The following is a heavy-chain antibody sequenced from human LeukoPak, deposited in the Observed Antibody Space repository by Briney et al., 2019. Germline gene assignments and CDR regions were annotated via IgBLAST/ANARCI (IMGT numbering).Heavy chain of an antibody. CDR2: IYSGGST. V-gene: IGHV3-53*01. CDR1: GFTVSSNY. Sequence: GGSLRLSCAASGFTVSSNYMSWVRQAPGKGLEWVSVIYSGGSTYYADSVKGRFTISRDNSKDTLYLQMNSLRAEDTAVYYCAREERSAFDIWGQGTMVTVSS. J-gene: IGHJ3*02. CDR3: AREERSAFDI. D-gene: IGHD1-26*01.